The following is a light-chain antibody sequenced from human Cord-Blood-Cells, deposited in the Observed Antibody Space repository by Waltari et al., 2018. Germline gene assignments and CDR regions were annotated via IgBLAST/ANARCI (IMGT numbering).Light chain of an antibody. CDR3: QSYDSSLSGSV. CDR2: GNS. V-gene: IGLV1-40*01. J-gene: IGLJ3*02. Sequence: QSVLTQPPSVSGAPGQRVTISCTGSSSHIGAGYDVHWYQQLPVTAPKLLIYGNSNRPSGVPDRFSGSKSGTSASLAITGLQAEDEADYYCQSYDSSLSGSVFGGGTKLTVL. CDR1: SSHIGAGYD.